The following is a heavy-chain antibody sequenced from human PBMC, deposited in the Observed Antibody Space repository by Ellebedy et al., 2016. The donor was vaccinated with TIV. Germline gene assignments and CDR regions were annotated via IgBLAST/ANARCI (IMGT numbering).Heavy chain of an antibody. CDR2: IKQDGSEK. V-gene: IGHV3-7*01. J-gene: IGHJ6*02. Sequence: GESLKISCAASGFTFSNYWMSWVRPAPGKGLEWVANIKQDGSEKNYVGSVKGRFTISRDNAKKSLYLQMNSLRAEDTAVYYCAREWWEPRPFYYYGVDVWGQGTTVIVSS. D-gene: IGHD2-15*01. CDR1: GFTFSNYW. CDR3: AREWWEPRPFYYYGVDV.